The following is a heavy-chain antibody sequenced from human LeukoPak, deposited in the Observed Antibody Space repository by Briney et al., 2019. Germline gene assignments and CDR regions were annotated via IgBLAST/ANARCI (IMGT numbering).Heavy chain of an antibody. CDR1: GGSISRYY. CDR2: IYSTGST. CDR3: ARHESAVGALFY. V-gene: IGHV4-59*08. Sequence: SETLSLTCTVSGGSISRYYWSWIRQSPGKGLEWIGYIYSTGSTNSNPSLKSRVTISVDTSRNQFSLKLNSVSAAGTAMYYCARHESAVGALFYWGQGTLVTVSS. J-gene: IGHJ4*02. D-gene: IGHD3-16*01.